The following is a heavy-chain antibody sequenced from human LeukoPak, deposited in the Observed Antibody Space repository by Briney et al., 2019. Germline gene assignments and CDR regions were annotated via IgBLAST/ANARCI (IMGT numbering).Heavy chain of an antibody. CDR1: GGSISGFY. CDR3: ARLSGSSWYLDAFDI. D-gene: IGHD6-13*01. CDR2: IYYSGST. J-gene: IGHJ3*02. V-gene: IGHV4-39*01. Sequence: SETLSLTCTVSGGSISGFYWGWIRQPPGKGLEWIGSIYYSGSTYYNPSLKSRVTISVDTSKNQFSLKLSSVTAADTAVYYCARLSGSSWYLDAFDIWGQGTMVTVSS.